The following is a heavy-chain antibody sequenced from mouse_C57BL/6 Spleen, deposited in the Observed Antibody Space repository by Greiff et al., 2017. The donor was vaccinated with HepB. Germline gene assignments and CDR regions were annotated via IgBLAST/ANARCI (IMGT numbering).Heavy chain of an antibody. J-gene: IGHJ4*01. Sequence: EVQRVESGAGLVKPGGSLKLSCAASGFTFSSYAMSWVRQTPEKRLEWVAYISSGGDYIYYADTVKGRFTISRDNARNTLYLQMSSLKSEDTAMYYCTRELGTPYYYAMDYWGQGTSVTVSS. D-gene: IGHD4-1*01. V-gene: IGHV5-9-1*02. CDR3: TRELGTPYYYAMDY. CDR1: GFTFSSYA. CDR2: ISSGGDYI.